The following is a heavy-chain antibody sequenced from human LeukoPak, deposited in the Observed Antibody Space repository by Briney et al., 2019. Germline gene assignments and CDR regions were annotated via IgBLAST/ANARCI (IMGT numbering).Heavy chain of an antibody. J-gene: IGHJ4*02. D-gene: IGHD6-13*01. CDR2: ISSSSSYI. CDR1: GFTFSTYS. V-gene: IGHV3-21*01. Sequence: GGSLRLSCAASGFTFSTYSMNWVRQAPGKGLEWVSSISSSSSYIYYADSVKGRFTISRDNAKNSLYLQMNSLRAEDTAVYYCAKFIAAPFYFDYWGQGTLVTVSS. CDR3: AKFIAAPFYFDY.